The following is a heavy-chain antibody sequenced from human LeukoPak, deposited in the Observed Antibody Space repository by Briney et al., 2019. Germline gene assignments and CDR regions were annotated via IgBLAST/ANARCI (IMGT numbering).Heavy chain of an antibody. J-gene: IGHJ4*02. CDR3: AKDEMATVVTGSC. CDR2: ISGGST. V-gene: IGHV3-23*01. Sequence: GGSLRLSCAASGFTFSSYAMSWVRQAPGKGLEWVSAISGGSTYYADSVKGRFTISRDNSKNTLYLQMNSLRAEDTAVYYCAKDEMATVVTGSCWGQGTLVTVSS. CDR1: GFTFSSYA. D-gene: IGHD4-23*01.